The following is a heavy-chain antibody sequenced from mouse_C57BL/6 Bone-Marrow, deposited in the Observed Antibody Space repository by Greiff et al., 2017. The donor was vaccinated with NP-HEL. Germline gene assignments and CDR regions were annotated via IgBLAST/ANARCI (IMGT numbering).Heavy chain of an antibody. J-gene: IGHJ4*01. CDR1: GYTFTSYW. CDR2: IDPSDSYT. Sequence: QVQLQQSGAELVKPGASVKLSCKASGYTFTSYWMQWVKQRPGQGLEWIGEIDPSDSYTNYNQKFKGKATLTVDTSSSTAYMQLSSLTSEDSAVYYCAREGGYDYGGAYAMDYWGQGTSVTVSS. D-gene: IGHD2-4*01. CDR3: AREGGYDYGGAYAMDY. V-gene: IGHV1-50*01.